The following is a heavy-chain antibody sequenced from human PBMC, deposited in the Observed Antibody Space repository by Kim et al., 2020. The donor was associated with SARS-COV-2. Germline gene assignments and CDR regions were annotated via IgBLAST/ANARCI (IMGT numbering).Heavy chain of an antibody. Sequence: DADAVKGRFTISRDTSKNTLYLQMNSLRAEDTAVYYCAKDPPPQTSGWYKRGQGTLVTVSS. J-gene: IGHJ4*02. CDR3: AKDPPPQTSGWYK. D-gene: IGHD6-19*01. V-gene: IGHV3-23*01.